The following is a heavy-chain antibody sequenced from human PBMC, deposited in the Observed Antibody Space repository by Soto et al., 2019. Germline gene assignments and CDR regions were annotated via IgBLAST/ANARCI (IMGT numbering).Heavy chain of an antibody. D-gene: IGHD3-3*01. J-gene: IGHJ4*02. CDR2: IYHGGST. CDR1: GGTFSGYY. V-gene: IGHV4-34*08. Sequence: SETLSLTCAVYGGTFSGYYWNWIRQTPGKGLEWIGEIYHGGSTNYNPSLKSRVTISIDTSKNQFSLKLSSVTAADTAVYYCAKRYYYFWSGLSGTGAYFDYWGQGTLVTVSS. CDR3: AKRYYYFWSGLSGTGAYFDY.